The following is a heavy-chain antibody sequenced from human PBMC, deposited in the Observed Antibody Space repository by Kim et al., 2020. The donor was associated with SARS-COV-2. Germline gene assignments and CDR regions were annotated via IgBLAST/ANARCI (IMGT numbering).Heavy chain of an antibody. Sequence: GGSLRLSCAASGFTFSSYAMHWVRQAPGKGLEYVSAISSNGGSTYYANSVKGRFTISRDNSKNTLYLQMGSLRADDMAVYYCARAVAGDYYYYYYGMDV. V-gene: IGHV3-64*01. CDR3: ARAVAGDYYYYYYGMDV. CDR2: ISSNGGST. D-gene: IGHD6-19*01. CDR1: GFTFSSYA. J-gene: IGHJ6*01.